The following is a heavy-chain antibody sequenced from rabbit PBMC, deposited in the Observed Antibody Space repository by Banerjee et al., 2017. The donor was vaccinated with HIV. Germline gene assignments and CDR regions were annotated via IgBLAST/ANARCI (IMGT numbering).Heavy chain of an antibody. V-gene: IGHV1S45*01. J-gene: IGHJ4*01. CDR3: AGANYVADGYNL. CDR1: GFSFSSSYW. Sequence: QEQLEESGGDLVKPEGSLTLTCTASGFSFSSSYWMCWVRQAPGKGLEWIACIYAGSAGSTCYATWANGRFTISLDNAQNTVFLQMTSLTAADTATYFCAGANYVADGYNLWGPGTLVTVS. D-gene: IGHD6-1*01. CDR2: IYAGSAGST.